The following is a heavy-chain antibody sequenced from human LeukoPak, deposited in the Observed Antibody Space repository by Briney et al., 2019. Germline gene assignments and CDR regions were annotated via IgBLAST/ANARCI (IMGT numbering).Heavy chain of an antibody. CDR3: ARDGGYCSSTSCPPFDY. V-gene: IGHV4-4*07. J-gene: IGHJ4*02. D-gene: IGHD2-2*01. CDR2: IYTSGST. CDR1: GGCISSYY. Sequence: PSEILYITGTVSGGCISSYYWSSIRQPAGKRLYCIGRIYTSGSTNYNPSLKSRVTMSVDTSKNQFSLKLSSVTAADTAVYYCARDGGYCSSTSCPPFDYWGQGTLVTVSS.